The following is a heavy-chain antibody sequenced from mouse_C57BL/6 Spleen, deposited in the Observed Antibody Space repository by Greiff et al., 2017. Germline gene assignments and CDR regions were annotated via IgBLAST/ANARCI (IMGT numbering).Heavy chain of an antibody. J-gene: IGHJ1*03. CDR3: EWHEGVRDWDFDV. Sequence: VQLQQSGAELVKPGASVKLSCKASGYTFTEYSITWVKQRPGQGLEWIGGIYPGSGSTNYNEKFKDKATLTVDKSSSTVYMELSRLTSEDSAVYVGEWHEGVRDWDFDVWGKGTTVTVSA. D-gene: IGHD2-14*01. V-gene: IGHV1-62-2*01. CDR1: GYTFTEYS. CDR2: IYPGSGST.